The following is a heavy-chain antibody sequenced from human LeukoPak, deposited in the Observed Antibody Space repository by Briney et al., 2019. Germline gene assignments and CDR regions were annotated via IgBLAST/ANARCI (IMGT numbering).Heavy chain of an antibody. J-gene: IGHJ6*03. D-gene: IGHD3-10*02. CDR2: ISSSSSYI. Sequence: GGSLRLSCAAPGFTFSSYSMNWVRQAPGKGLEWVSSISSSSSYIYYADSVKGRFTISRDNAKNSLYLQMNSLRAEDTAVYYCARAGRKSRGVDLVRKKETGYYYYMDVWGKGTTVTVSS. CDR3: ARAGRKSRGVDLVRKKETGYYYYMDV. V-gene: IGHV3-21*01. CDR1: GFTFSSYS.